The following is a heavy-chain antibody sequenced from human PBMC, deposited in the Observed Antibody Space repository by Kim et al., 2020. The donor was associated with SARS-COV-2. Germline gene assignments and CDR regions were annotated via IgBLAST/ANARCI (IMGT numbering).Heavy chain of an antibody. J-gene: IGHJ4*02. V-gene: IGHV4-34*01. CDR3: AGPGGYSIPRL. D-gene: IGHD6-13*01. Sequence: SETLSLTCAVYGGSFSGYYWSWIRQPPGKGLEWIGEINHSGSTNYNPSLKSRVTISVDTSKNQFSLKLSSVTAADTAVYYCAGPGGYSIPRLWGQGTLVTVSS. CDR1: GGSFSGYY. CDR2: INHSGST.